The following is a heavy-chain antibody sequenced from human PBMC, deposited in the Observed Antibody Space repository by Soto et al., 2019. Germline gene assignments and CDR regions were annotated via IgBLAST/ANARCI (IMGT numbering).Heavy chain of an antibody. D-gene: IGHD3-16*01. Sequence: QVLLQEPGPGLLRPSETLSLTCSVSGGSFKSGSYFWSWIRQSPGKGLEWIGYVYYTGRTSYNPSLKSRVTISADTSKSQFSLILTSVTAADTVVYYCARDYDYFDHWGQGSLVTVSS. V-gene: IGHV4-61*01. J-gene: IGHJ4*02. CDR1: GGSFKSGSYF. CDR3: ARDYDYFDH. CDR2: VYYTGRT.